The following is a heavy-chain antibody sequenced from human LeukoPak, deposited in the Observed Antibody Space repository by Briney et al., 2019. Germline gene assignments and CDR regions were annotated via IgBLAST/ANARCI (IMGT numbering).Heavy chain of an antibody. CDR3: ARLSAYYYGSFFYYYMDV. J-gene: IGHJ6*03. D-gene: IGHD3-10*01. CDR2: ISGSFIGT. Sequence: GGSLRLSCAASGFTFGNYAMSWVRRAPGKGLEWVSAISGSFIGTYYADSVKGRFTISRDTSKNTLYLQMNSLRAEDTALYYCARLSAYYYGSFFYYYMDVWGKGTTVTVSS. CDR1: GFTFGNYA. V-gene: IGHV3-23*01.